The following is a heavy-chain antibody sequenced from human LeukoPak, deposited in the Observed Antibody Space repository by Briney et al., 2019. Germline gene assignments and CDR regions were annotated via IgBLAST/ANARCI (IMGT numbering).Heavy chain of an antibody. CDR1: GGSISSYY. Sequence: PSETLSLTCTVSGGSISSYYWSWIRQPAGKGLEWVGRIYTSGSTNYNPSLKSRVTMSVDTSKNQFSLKLSSVTAADTAVYYCARDAPRVVVAASRRDTLGLGFYWGQGTLVTVSS. CDR2: IYTSGST. V-gene: IGHV4-4*07. D-gene: IGHD2-15*01. CDR3: ARDAPRVVVAASRRDTLGLGFY. J-gene: IGHJ4*02.